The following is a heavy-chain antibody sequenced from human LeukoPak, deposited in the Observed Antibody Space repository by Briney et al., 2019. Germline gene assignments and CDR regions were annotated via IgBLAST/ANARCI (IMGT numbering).Heavy chain of an antibody. V-gene: IGHV3-48*01. J-gene: IGHJ6*03. D-gene: IGHD3-9*01. CDR3: ARDFDMNYYYYMDV. Sequence: GGSLRLSCVASGFTFSNYGMNWVRQAPGKGLEWVSYISRNSGSIYYAYSVKGRFTISRDASKNTLSLQMNSLRAEDTAVYYCARDFDMNYYYYMDVWGKGTTVTVSS. CDR2: ISRNSGSI. CDR1: GFTFSNYG.